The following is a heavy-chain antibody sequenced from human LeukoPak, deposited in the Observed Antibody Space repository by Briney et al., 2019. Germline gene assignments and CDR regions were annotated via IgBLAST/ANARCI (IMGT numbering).Heavy chain of an antibody. CDR2: VYYTGSI. V-gene: IGHV4-39*01. D-gene: IGHD2-21*01. J-gene: IGHJ5*02. CDR1: GFTFSSYA. CDR3: ARRDYRAWFDP. Sequence: GSLSLSCAASGFTFSSYAMTWVRQPPGKGLEWIGSVYYTGSIRYNTSLKSRVTISVDMSKNDLFLTLSSVTAADTAFYYCARRDYRAWFDPRGQGILVTVSP.